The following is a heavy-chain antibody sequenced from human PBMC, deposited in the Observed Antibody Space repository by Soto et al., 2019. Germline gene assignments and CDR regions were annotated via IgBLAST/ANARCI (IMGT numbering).Heavy chain of an antibody. V-gene: IGHV3-74*01. D-gene: IGHD2-15*01. CDR2: INSDGTTT. CDR3: THCRGESCHGGYFGMDV. Sequence: QAGGSLRLSCGGSGFTFRCYWMHWVRQSPGKGLVWVSRINSDGTTTAYADSVKGRFTISRDNSKNTLFLQMTSLRADDTAVYYCTHCRGESCHGGYFGMDVWGQGTTVTVSS. J-gene: IGHJ6*02. CDR1: GFTFRCYW.